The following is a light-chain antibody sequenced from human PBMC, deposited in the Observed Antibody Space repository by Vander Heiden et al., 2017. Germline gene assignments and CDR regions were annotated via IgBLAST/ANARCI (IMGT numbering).Light chain of an antibody. V-gene: IGKV3-15*01. CDR1: QSVSSN. CDR2: GAS. J-gene: IGKJ5*01. CDR3: QQYNNWPLAIT. Sequence: EIVMTQSPATLSVSQGEGATLSCRASQSVSSNLAWYQQKPGQAPRLLIYGASTRATGIPARFSGSGSGTEFTLTISSLQSEDFAVYYCQQYNNWPLAITFGQGTRLEIK.